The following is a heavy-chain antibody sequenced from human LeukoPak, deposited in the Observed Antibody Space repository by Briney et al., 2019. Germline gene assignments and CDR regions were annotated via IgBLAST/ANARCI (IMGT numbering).Heavy chain of an antibody. CDR3: ARYYDSSGYTQGAFDI. J-gene: IGHJ3*02. V-gene: IGHV3-66*02. Sequence: SGGSLRLSCAASGFTVSSNYMSWVRQAPGKGLEWVSSFYRGISTCYADSVKGRFTTSRDHSKNTVYLQMDSLRPEDTAVYYCARYYDSSGYTQGAFDIWGQGTMVTVS. CDR1: GFTVSSNY. CDR2: FYRGIST. D-gene: IGHD3-22*01.